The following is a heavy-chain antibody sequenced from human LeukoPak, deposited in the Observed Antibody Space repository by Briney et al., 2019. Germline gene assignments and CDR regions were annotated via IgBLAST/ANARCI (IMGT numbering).Heavy chain of an antibody. J-gene: IGHJ6*03. CDR3: AKSSGRYCSSTSCSRTWYYYYYMDV. CDR1: GFTFSSYA. V-gene: IGHV3-23*01. Sequence: GGSLRLSCAASGFTFSSYAMSWVRQAPGEGLEWVSAISGSGGSTYYADSVKGRFTISRDNSKNTLYLQMNSLRAEDTAVYYCAKSSGRYCSSTSCSRTWYYYYYMDVWGKGTTVTVSS. D-gene: IGHD2-2*01. CDR2: ISGSGGST.